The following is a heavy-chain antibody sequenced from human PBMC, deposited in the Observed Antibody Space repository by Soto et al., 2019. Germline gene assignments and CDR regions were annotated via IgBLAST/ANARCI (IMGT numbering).Heavy chain of an antibody. CDR3: AKSQKIGTHFLDS. D-gene: IGHD6-13*01. CDR2: ICTGGNT. J-gene: IGHJ4*02. CDR1: GFTISGYD. V-gene: IGHV3-13*01. Sequence: GGTLRLSCEVSGFTISGYDMHWVRQPTGKGLEWVASICTGGNTYYEASVKGRFTISRDNAKNYLSLQMNSLRAGDMALYFCAKSQKIGTHFLDSWGQGTQVTVSS.